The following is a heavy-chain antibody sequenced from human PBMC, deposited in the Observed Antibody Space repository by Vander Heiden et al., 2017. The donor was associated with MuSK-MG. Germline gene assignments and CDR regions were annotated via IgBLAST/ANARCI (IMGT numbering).Heavy chain of an antibody. Sequence: QVQLQESGPGLVKPSETLSLTCAVSGYSISSGYHWGWIRQPPGKGLEWIASIYHSGATYFNPSLKSRVTISVDTSKNQFSLNLNSVTAADTAVYYCVRQDIIIKPRGDWFDPWGQGTLVTVSS. V-gene: IGHV4-38-2*01. CDR2: IYHSGAT. CDR1: GYSISSGYH. D-gene: IGHD3-10*01. CDR3: VRQDIIIKPRGDWFDP. J-gene: IGHJ5*02.